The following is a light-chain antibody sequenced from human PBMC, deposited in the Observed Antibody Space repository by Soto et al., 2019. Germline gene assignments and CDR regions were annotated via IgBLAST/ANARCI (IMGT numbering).Light chain of an antibody. Sequence: QSALTQPASVSGSPGQSITISCTGTISDIGAYNYVSWYQQHPGKAPKLLIYDVNYRPSGVSNRLSGSKSGNTASLTISGLQAEDEADYYCSSYAISSAYVFGTGTKVTVL. CDR2: DVN. CDR3: SSYAISSAYV. V-gene: IGLV2-14*01. J-gene: IGLJ1*01. CDR1: ISDIGAYNY.